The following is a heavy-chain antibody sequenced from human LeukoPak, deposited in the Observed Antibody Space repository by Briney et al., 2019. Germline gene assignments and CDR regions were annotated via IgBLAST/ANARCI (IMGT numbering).Heavy chain of an antibody. CDR1: GYTFTSYD. J-gene: IGHJ5*02. CDR3: ARGQWVTTDLDVFDP. Sequence: ASVKVSCKASGYTFTSYDINWVRQATGQGLEWMGWMNPNSGNTGYAQKFQGRVTMTRDTSISTAYMELSSLRSDDTAVYYCARGQWVTTDLDVFDPWGQGTLVTVSS. D-gene: IGHD2-21*02. CDR2: MNPNSGNT. V-gene: IGHV1-8*01.